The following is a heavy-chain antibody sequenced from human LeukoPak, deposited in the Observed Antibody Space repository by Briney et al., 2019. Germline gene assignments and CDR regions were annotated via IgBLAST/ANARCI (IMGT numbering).Heavy chain of an antibody. D-gene: IGHD6-13*01. CDR1: GGSVSSGSYY. CDR2: IYTSGTT. V-gene: IGHV4-61*02. Sequence: SETLSLTCTVSGGSVSSGSYYWSWIRQPAEKGLEWIGRIYTSGTTHYNPSLKSRVTISVDTSKNQFSLKLSSVTAADTAVYYCARDTPIAAAGTLDWFDPWGQGTLVTVSS. J-gene: IGHJ5*02. CDR3: ARDTPIAAAGTLDWFDP.